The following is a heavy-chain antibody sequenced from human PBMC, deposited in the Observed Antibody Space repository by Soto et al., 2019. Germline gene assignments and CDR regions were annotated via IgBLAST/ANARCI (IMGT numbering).Heavy chain of an antibody. CDR2: IKQDGSEK. D-gene: IGHD3-16*01. V-gene: IGHV3-7*01. Sequence: GGSLXLSCAASGFTFSSYWMSWVRQAPGKGLEWVANIKQDGSEKYYVDSVKGRFTISRDNAKNSLYLQMNSLRAEDTAVYYCARAPEGGYYYYMDVWGKGTTVTVSS. CDR1: GFTFSSYW. J-gene: IGHJ6*03. CDR3: ARAPEGGYYYYMDV.